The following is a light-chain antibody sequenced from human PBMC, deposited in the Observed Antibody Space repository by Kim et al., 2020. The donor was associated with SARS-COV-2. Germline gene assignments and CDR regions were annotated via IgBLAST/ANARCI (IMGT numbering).Light chain of an antibody. CDR1: NIGSES. CDR2: HDT. Sequence: SYELTQPPSVSVTPGKTATITCGGNNIGSESLHWYQQRPGQAPVLLIYHDTDRPSGIPERFSASKSGNTATLTITRVEAGDEADYYCPLWDSDSDHWVFG. J-gene: IGLJ3*02. CDR3: PLWDSDSDHWV. V-gene: IGLV3-21*04.